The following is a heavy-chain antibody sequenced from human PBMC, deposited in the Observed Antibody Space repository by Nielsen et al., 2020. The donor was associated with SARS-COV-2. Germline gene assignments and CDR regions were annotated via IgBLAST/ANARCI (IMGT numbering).Heavy chain of an antibody. CDR3: ATWGTYGDLDAFHF. CDR2: IGVSGGGT. V-gene: IGHV3-23*01. Sequence: GESLKISCAASGFTFSNFAMNWVRQAPGKGLEWVSTIGVSGGGTYYADSVKGRFTISRDNSKNTLYLQMNSLRAEDTAVYYCATWGTYGDLDAFHFWGQGTMVTVSS. CDR1: GFTFSNFA. D-gene: IGHD4-17*01. J-gene: IGHJ3*01.